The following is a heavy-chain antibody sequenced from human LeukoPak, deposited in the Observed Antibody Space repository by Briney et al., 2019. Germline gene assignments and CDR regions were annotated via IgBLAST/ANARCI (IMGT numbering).Heavy chain of an antibody. D-gene: IGHD3-22*01. CDR1: GGSLSSSSYY. CDR2: IYYSGST. Sequence: PSETLSLTCTVSGGSLSSSSYYWGWIRQPPGKGLEWIGSIYYSGSTYYNPSLKSRVTISVDTSKNQFSLKLSAVTAADTAVYYCAAYYYDSSGYYSWGKGTTVTVSS. V-gene: IGHV4-39*01. CDR3: AAYYYDSSGYYS. J-gene: IGHJ6*04.